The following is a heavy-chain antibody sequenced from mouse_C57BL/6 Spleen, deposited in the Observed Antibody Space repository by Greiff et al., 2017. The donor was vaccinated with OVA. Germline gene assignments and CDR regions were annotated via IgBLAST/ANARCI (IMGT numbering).Heavy chain of an antibody. CDR2: IYPGSGST. J-gene: IGHJ3*01. CDR3: ARNGDYDNSFAY. D-gene: IGHD2-13*01. V-gene: IGHV1-55*01. Sequence: VQLQQPGAELVKPGASVKMSCKASGYTFTSYWITWVKQRPGQGLEWIGDIYPGSGSTNYNEKFKSKATLTVDKSSSTAYMQLSSLTSEDSAVYYCARNGDYDNSFAYWGQGTLVTVSA. CDR1: GYTFTSYW.